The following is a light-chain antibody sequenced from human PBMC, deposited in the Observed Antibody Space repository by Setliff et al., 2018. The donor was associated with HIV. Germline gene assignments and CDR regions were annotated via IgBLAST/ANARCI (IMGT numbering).Light chain of an antibody. CDR2: EVS. Sequence: QSVLTQPASVSGSPGQSITISCTGTSSDVGGYNYVSWYQQHPGNAPKLMIFEVSNRPSGVSNRFSGSKSGNTASLTISGLQTEDEADYYCSSYAITNTLPFGTGTKVTV. CDR3: SSYAITNTLP. V-gene: IGLV2-14*01. CDR1: SSDVGGYNY. J-gene: IGLJ1*01.